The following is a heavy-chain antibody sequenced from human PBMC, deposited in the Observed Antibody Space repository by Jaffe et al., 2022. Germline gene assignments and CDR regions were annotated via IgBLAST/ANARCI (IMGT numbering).Heavy chain of an antibody. J-gene: IGHJ4*02. D-gene: IGHD3-16*01. CDR1: GFTFSSYS. CDR3: ATHDRLGQPSFDY. CDR2: ISSSSSYI. Sequence: EVQLVESGGGLVKPGGSLRLSCAASGFTFSSYSMNWVRQAPGKGLEWVSSISSSSSYIYYADSVKGRFTISRDNAKNSLYLQMNSLRAEDTAVYYCATHDRLGQPSFDYWGQGTLVTVSS. V-gene: IGHV3-21*01.